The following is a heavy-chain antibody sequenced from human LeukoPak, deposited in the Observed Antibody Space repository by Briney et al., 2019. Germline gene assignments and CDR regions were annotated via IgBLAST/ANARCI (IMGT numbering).Heavy chain of an antibody. CDR1: GYTFTSYG. J-gene: IGHJ4*02. CDR3: ARDNGLELRLPPTY. Sequence: ASVKVSCKASGYTFTSYGISWVRQAPGQGLEWMGWISAYNGNTNYAQKLQGRVTMTRDMSTSTVYMELSSLRSEDTAVYYCARDNGLELRLPPTYWGQGTLVTVSS. V-gene: IGHV1-18*01. CDR2: ISAYNGNT. D-gene: IGHD1-7*01.